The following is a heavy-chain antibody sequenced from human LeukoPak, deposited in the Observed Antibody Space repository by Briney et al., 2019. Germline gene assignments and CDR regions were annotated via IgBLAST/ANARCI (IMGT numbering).Heavy chain of an antibody. D-gene: IGHD3-10*01. CDR3: ARVEYYYGSGSWRAFDI. V-gene: IGHV1-18*01. J-gene: IGHJ3*02. CDR2: ISAYNGNT. CDR1: GYTFTSYG. Sequence: GASVKVSCKASGYTFTSYGIIWVRQAPGQGLEWMGWISAYNGNTNYAQKLQGRVTMTTDTSTSTAYMELRSLRSDDTAVYYCARVEYYYGSGSWRAFDIWGQGTMVTVSS.